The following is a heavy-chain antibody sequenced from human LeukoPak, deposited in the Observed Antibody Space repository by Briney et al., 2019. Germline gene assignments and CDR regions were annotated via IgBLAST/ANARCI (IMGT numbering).Heavy chain of an antibody. D-gene: IGHD4-17*01. CDR1: GGTFSSYA. Sequence: GSSVKVSCKASGGTFSSYAISWVRQAPGQGLEWMGGIIPIFGTANYAQKFQGRVTITADESTSTAYMELSSLRSEDTAVYYCAREELPGDNEDTYYGMDVWGQGTTVTVSS. V-gene: IGHV1-69*01. CDR3: AREELPGDNEDTYYGMDV. CDR2: IIPIFGTA. J-gene: IGHJ6*02.